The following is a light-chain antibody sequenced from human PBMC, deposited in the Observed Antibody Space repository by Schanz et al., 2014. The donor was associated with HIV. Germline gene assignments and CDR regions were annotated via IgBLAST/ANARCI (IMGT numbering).Light chain of an antibody. Sequence: EIVLTQSPGSLSLSPGGRATLSCGASQRLSSSYLAWYQQKRDQPPRLVIYGASTRVTGIPARFSGSGSGTEFTLTISSLQSEDFAVYYCQQYNDWPPITFGQGTRLEIK. CDR2: GAS. CDR1: QRLSSSY. CDR3: QQYNDWPPIT. V-gene: IGKV3-15*01. J-gene: IGKJ5*01.